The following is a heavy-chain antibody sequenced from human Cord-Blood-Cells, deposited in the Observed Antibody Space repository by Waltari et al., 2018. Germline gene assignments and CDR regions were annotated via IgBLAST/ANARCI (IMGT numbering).Heavy chain of an antibody. CDR3: ATSGPDLRYDFWSGYYFDY. D-gene: IGHD3-3*01. Sequence: QVQLVQSGAEVKKPGASVKVSCKVSGYTLTELSMHWVRPPPGKALEWMGGFDPEDGETIYAQKFQGRVTMTEDTSTDTAYMELSSLRSEDTAVYYCATSGPDLRYDFWSGYYFDYWGQGTLVTVSS. V-gene: IGHV1-24*01. J-gene: IGHJ4*02. CDR1: GYTLTELS. CDR2: FDPEDGET.